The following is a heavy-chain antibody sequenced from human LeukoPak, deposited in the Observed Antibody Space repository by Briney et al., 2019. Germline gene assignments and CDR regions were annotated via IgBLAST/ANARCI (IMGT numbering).Heavy chain of an antibody. CDR2: INQDVSQI. J-gene: IGHJ4*02. Sequence: GGSLRLSCAASGFTFRSYWMSWVRQAPGKGLEWVATINQDVSQIKYVDSVKGRFTISRDNAKNSLYLQMNSLRAEDTAVYYCAKEVGATTEGYWGQGTLVTVSS. D-gene: IGHD1-26*01. V-gene: IGHV3-7*01. CDR1: GFTFRSYW. CDR3: AKEVGATTEGY.